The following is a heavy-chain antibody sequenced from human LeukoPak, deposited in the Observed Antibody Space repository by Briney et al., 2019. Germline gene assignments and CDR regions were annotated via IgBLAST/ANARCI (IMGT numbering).Heavy chain of an antibody. CDR3: AKDREFRDIVVVVAAMTH. J-gene: IGHJ4*02. D-gene: IGHD2-15*01. CDR1: GFTFSSYG. V-gene: IGHV3-30*18. CDR2: ITYDGTNT. Sequence: QTGGSLRLSCAASGFTFSSYGMHWVRQAPGKGLEWVAFITYDGTNTYYADSVKGRFTISRDNSKNTLYLQMNSLRPEDTAVYYCAKDREFRDIVVVVAAMTHWGQGTLVTVSS.